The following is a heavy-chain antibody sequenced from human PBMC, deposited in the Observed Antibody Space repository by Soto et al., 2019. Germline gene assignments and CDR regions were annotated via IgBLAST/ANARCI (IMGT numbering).Heavy chain of an antibody. CDR1: GASISSTY. Sequence: NPSETLSLTCTVSGASISSTYWSWIRQSPGKGLEWIGYVHYSGSTKYNPSLKSQVTISVDTSKNQFSLKLSSVTDADTAVYYCARGYYDSNGQSNTFDIWGQGTMVTVSS. V-gene: IGHV4-59*01. CDR2: VHYSGST. J-gene: IGHJ3*02. D-gene: IGHD3-22*01. CDR3: ARGYYDSNGQSNTFDI.